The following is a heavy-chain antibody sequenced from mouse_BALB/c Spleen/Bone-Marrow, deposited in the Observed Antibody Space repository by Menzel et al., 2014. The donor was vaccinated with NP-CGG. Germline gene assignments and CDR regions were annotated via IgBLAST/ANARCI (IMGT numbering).Heavy chain of an antibody. V-gene: IGHV7-1*02. CDR2: SRNRAKYYTT. D-gene: IGHD2-10*02. Sequence: EVKLVEPGGDLVQPGDSLRLSCATSGFTFSDFYMEWVRQPPGKRLEWIATSRNRAKYYTTEYSASVKGRFIVSRDTSQSVLYLQMNALRAEDTAIYYCARDVGYGNYFVYWGQGTLVTVSA. CDR1: GFTFSDFY. J-gene: IGHJ3*01. CDR3: ARDVGYGNYFVY.